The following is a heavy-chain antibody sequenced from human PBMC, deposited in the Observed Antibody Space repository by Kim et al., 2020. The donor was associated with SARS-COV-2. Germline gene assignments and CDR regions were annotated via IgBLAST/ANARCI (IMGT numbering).Heavy chain of an antibody. V-gene: IGHV1-18*01. D-gene: IGHD4-17*01. CDR2: ISAYNGNT. Sequence: ASVKVSCKASGYTFTSYGISWVRQAPGQGLEWMGWISAYNGNTNYAQKFQGRVTMTTDTSTNTAYMELRSLRSDDTAVYYCAIDRRGVYGDHGDYWGQGTLVTVFS. J-gene: IGHJ4*02. CDR3: AIDRRGVYGDHGDY. CDR1: GYTFTSYG.